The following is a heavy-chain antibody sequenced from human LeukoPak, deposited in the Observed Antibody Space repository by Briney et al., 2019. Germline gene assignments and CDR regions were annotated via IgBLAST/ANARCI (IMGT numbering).Heavy chain of an antibody. CDR1: GFSFDDYA. D-gene: IGHD3-10*02. Sequence: GGSLRLSCAASGFSFDDYAMHWVRQAPGKGLEWVSGISWNSGSIGHADSVKGRFTISRDNAKNSLYLQMNSLRAEDTALYYCAKDRGGYVSSGMDVWGQGTTVTVSS. CDR2: ISWNSGSI. CDR3: AKDRGGYVSSGMDV. V-gene: IGHV3-9*01. J-gene: IGHJ6*02.